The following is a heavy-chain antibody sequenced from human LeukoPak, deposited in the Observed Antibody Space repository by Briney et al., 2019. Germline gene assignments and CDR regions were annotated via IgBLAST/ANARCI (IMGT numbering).Heavy chain of an antibody. D-gene: IGHD2-2*01. Sequence: GGSLRLSCAASGLMFNVYWMRWFRQVPGKGLVWVSEINPGGNKKNYADSVWGRFTVSRDNAKDTVYLQMDRVSVGDTAVYYCARGTVGEPGFDYWGQGTLVSVSS. J-gene: IGHJ4*02. CDR2: INPGGNKK. CDR3: ARGTVGEPGFDY. V-gene: IGHV3-74*01. CDR1: GLMFNVYW.